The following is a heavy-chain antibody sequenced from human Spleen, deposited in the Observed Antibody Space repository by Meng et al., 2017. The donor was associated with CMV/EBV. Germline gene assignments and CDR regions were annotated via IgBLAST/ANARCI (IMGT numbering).Heavy chain of an antibody. D-gene: IGHD2-2*01. CDR2: IYHSGST. CDR1: SISSSKW. Sequence: SISSSKWWSWVRQHPGKGLELIGGIYHSGSTNYNPSLKSRVTISVDKSKNQFSLKLSSVTAADTAVYYCARVAAYCSTTSCYSYDYWGQGTLVTVSS. V-gene: IGHV4-4*02. CDR3: ARVAAYCSTTSCYSYDY. J-gene: IGHJ4*02.